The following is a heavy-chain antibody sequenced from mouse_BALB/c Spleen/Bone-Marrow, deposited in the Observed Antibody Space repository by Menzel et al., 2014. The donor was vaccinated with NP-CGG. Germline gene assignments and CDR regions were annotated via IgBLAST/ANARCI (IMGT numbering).Heavy chain of an antibody. Sequence: VQLQQPGPELVKPGASVKISCKASGYSFTGYFMNWVKQSHGKSLEWIGRINPYNGDTFYNQKFKGKATLTVDKSSSTAHMELLSLTSEDSAVYYSGGVTTVVAKNYYYAMDYWGQGTSVTVSS. D-gene: IGHD1-1*01. V-gene: IGHV1-37*01. CDR1: GYSFTGYF. J-gene: IGHJ4*01. CDR2: INPYNGDT. CDR3: GGVTTVVAKNYYYAMDY.